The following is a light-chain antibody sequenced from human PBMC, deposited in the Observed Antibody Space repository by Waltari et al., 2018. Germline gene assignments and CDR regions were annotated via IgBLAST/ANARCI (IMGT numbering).Light chain of an antibody. Sequence: QAVVTQEPSLTVSPGGTVTLTCGPSTGAVTSGQYPNWFQQKPGQVPRTLIYDTGNKPCRPTAQVSDSALGVKAGLTLWGSQPEDAAEYYCLLCYSGARCVFGGGSKLSVL. V-gene: IGLV7-46*01. CDR1: TGAVTSGQY. CDR2: DTG. J-gene: IGLJ3*02. CDR3: LLCYSGARCV.